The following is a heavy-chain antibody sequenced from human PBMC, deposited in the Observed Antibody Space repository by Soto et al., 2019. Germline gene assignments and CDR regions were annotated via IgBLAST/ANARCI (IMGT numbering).Heavy chain of an antibody. D-gene: IGHD2-8*01. J-gene: IGHJ4*02. CDR3: ARLRGYCTNGVCGEYYFDY. CDR1: GGSISSYY. Sequence: QVQLQESGPGLVKPSETLSLTCTVSGGSISSYYWSWIRQPPGKGLEWIGYIYYSGSTNYNPSLTSRVTRPVDTSKNQFSRKLSSVTAADTAVYYCARLRGYCTNGVCGEYYFDYWGQGTLVTVSS. CDR2: IYYSGST. V-gene: IGHV4-59*08.